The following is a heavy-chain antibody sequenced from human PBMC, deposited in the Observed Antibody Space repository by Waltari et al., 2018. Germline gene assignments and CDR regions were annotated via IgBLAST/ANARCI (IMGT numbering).Heavy chain of an antibody. CDR2: IYISGST. D-gene: IGHD6-13*01. Sequence: QVQLQESGPGLMKPSETLSLTCAVSGGSISCYYWSWIRQPAAKGLEWIGRIYISGSTNYNPSLKSRVTMSVDTFKNQFSLKVSSVTAADTAVYYCARTAAAGSGGDYYFDYWGLGTLVTVSS. V-gene: IGHV4-4*07. CDR3: ARTAAAGSGGDYYFDY. CDR1: GGSISCYY. J-gene: IGHJ4*02.